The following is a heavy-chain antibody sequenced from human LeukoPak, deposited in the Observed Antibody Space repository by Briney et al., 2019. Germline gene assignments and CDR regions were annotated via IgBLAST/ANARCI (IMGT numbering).Heavy chain of an antibody. V-gene: IGHV1-18*01. Sequence: ASVKVSCKASGYTFTSYGISWVRQAPGQGLEWMGWISAYNGNTNYAQKLQGRVTMTTDTSTSTAYMELRSLRSDDTAVYYCARDFSPYIVVVPAARGFSHDYWGQGTLVTVSS. CDR1: GYTFTSYG. J-gene: IGHJ4*02. CDR2: ISAYNGNT. CDR3: ARDFSPYIVVVPAARGFSHDY. D-gene: IGHD2-2*01.